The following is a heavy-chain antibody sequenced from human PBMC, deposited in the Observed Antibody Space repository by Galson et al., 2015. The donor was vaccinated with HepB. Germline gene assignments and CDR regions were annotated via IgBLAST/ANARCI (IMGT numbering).Heavy chain of an antibody. J-gene: IGHJ4*02. D-gene: IGHD1-26*01. CDR3: ARAGGGNSGSFNLPDY. CDR1: GYTLTELS. V-gene: IGHV1-24*01. Sequence: SVKVSCKVSGYTLTELSMHWVRQAPGKGLEWMGGFDPEDGETIYAQKFQGRVTMTEDTSTDTAYMELSSLRSEDTAVYYCARAGGGNSGSFNLPDYWGQGTLVTVSS. CDR2: FDPEDGET.